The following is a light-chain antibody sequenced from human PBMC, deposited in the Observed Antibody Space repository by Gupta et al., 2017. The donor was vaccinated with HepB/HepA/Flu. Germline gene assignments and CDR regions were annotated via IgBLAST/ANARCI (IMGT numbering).Light chain of an antibody. J-gene: IGLJ2*01. Sequence: QPALTQPASVPGPPGQSITISCPGTSSDVGGYNSVSWYHQHPGKVPKLMFHDVSRRPSGVSNRFPGSKSGNTASLTISGLQAEDEADYYCRSYTSSSTLVFGGGTKLTVL. CDR3: RSYTSSSTLV. V-gene: IGLV2-14*01. CDR1: SSDVGGYNS. CDR2: DVS.